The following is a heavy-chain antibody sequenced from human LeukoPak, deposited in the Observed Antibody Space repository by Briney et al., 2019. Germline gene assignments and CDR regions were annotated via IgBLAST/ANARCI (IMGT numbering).Heavy chain of an antibody. V-gene: IGHV1-2*06. J-gene: IGHJ5*02. Sequence: GASVKVSCKASGYTFTGYYMHWVRQAPGQGLEWMGRINPNSGGTNYAQKFQGRVTMTRDTSISTAYMELSRLRYDDTAVYYCARPHTVLYNWFDPWGQGTLVTVSS. CDR3: ARPHTVLYNWFDP. CDR1: GYTFTGYY. D-gene: IGHD4-11*01. CDR2: INPNSGGT.